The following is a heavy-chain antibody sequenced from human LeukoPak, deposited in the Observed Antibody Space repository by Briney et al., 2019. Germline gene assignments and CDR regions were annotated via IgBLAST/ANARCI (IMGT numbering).Heavy chain of an antibody. D-gene: IGHD5-24*01. Sequence: SGPALVNPTQTLTLTCTFSGFSLSTSGEGVVWIRQPPGKGLEWLALINSNDDKRYRPSLKSRLTITKDTSKNQVILTMTNMDPVDTATYYCAHRRSGMGSIFFDSWGQGTPVSVSS. CDR2: INSNDDK. CDR1: GFSLSTSGEG. V-gene: IGHV2-5*01. CDR3: AHRRSGMGSIFFDS. J-gene: IGHJ4*02.